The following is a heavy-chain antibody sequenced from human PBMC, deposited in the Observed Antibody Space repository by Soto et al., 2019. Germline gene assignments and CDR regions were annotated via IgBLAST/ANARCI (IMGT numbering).Heavy chain of an antibody. J-gene: IGHJ6*02. CDR3: ARSEAEMATAKFYHYAVDV. V-gene: IGHV1-69*01. D-gene: IGHD5-18*01. CDR2: IIPGFGTV. CDR1: GGSFTTYA. Sequence: QVQLVQSGAEVKQPGSSVKVSCKASGGSFTTYAFSWVRQAPGQGLEWMGGIIPGFGTVEYVQKFVSRFSISADESTTTVSMELSRLTSEDTAVYCCARSEAEMATAKFYHYAVDVWGQGTTVTVSS.